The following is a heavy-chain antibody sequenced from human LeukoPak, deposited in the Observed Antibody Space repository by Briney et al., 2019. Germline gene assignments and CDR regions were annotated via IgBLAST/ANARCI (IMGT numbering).Heavy chain of an antibody. Sequence: PSETLTLTCTVSGGSINYYYWMWIRQPPGKGLEWIGYIYYSGGTHYNPSLKSRVTMLVDTSKNQFSLKLTAVTAADTAVYYCAKDRRLLPLGYGDYGYYFDYWGQGTLVTVSS. V-gene: IGHV4-59*01. CDR1: GGSINYYY. CDR3: AKDRRLLPLGYGDYGYYFDY. D-gene: IGHD4-17*01. J-gene: IGHJ4*02. CDR2: IYYSGGT.